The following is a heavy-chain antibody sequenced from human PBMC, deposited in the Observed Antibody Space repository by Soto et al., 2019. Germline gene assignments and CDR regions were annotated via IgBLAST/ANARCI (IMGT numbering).Heavy chain of an antibody. D-gene: IGHD1-26*01. CDR1: GYTFTGYY. Sequence: GASVKFSCKASGYTFTGYYMHWVREAPGQGLEWMGWINPNSGGTNYAQKLQGRVTMTRDTSISTAYMELSRLRSDDTAVYYCARTLVNFGAFDSWGKGTMVPVSS. CDR3: ARTLVNFGAFDS. CDR2: INPNSGGT. J-gene: IGHJ3*02. V-gene: IGHV1-2*02.